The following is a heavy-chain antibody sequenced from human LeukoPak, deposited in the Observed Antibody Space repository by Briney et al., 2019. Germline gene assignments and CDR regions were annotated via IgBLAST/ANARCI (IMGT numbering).Heavy chain of an antibody. CDR1: GGSISSYY. J-gene: IGHJ4*02. Sequence: KPSETLSLTCTVSGGSISSYYWTWIRQPPGKGLEWIGYIYYSGNTNYNPSLKSRVTMSLDTSRNHFSLKLSAVTAADTAVYYCARRARATGGGDYFDYWGQGILVTVSS. CDR3: ARRARATGGGDYFDY. V-gene: IGHV4-59*08. CDR2: IYYSGNT. D-gene: IGHD2-15*01.